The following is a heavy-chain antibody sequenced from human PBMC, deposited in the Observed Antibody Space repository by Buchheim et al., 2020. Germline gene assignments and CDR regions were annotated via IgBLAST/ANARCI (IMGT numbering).Heavy chain of an antibody. CDR2: ISSSSSYI. CDR1: GFTFSSYS. Sequence: EVQLAESGGGLVKPGGSLRLSCAASGFTFSSYSMNWVRQAPGKGLEWVSSISSSSSYIYYADSVKGRFTISRDNAKNSLYLQMNRLRAEDTAVYYCAIGTGSSSSFYYYYGMDVWGQGTT. CDR3: AIGTGSSSSFYYYYGMDV. J-gene: IGHJ6*02. V-gene: IGHV3-21*01. D-gene: IGHD6-6*01.